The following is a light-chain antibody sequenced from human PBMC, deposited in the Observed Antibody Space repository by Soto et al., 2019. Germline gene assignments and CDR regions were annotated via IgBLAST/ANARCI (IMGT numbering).Light chain of an antibody. CDR1: QSISRY. CDR3: QQRSNWPRT. V-gene: IGKV1-39*01. CDR2: GAS. J-gene: IGKJ1*01. Sequence: DIQMTQSPSSLSASVGDRVTITCRASQSISRYLHWYQKMPGRAPRLLIYGASRLQSGVPSRFSGSGSGTDFTLTISSLEPEDFAVYYCQQRSNWPRTFGQGTKVDIK.